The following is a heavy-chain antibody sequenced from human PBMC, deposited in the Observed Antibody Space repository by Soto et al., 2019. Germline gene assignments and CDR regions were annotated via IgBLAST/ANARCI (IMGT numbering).Heavy chain of an antibody. CDR3: VRTSLVVAAATREDY. Sequence: EVQLVESGGGLVQPGGSLRLSCAASGFTFSSYWMHWVRQAPGKGLVWVSRINSDGSSTSYADSVKGRFTISRDNAKNTLYLPMNSPRAEDTAVYYCVRTSLVVAAATREDYWGQGTLVTVSS. CDR2: INSDGSST. J-gene: IGHJ4*02. CDR1: GFTFSSYW. V-gene: IGHV3-74*01. D-gene: IGHD2-15*01.